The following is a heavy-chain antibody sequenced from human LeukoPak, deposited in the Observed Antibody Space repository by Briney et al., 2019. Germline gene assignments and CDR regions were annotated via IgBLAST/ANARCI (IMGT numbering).Heavy chain of an antibody. Sequence: GASVKVSCKASGGTFSSYAISWVRQAPGQGLEWMGGIIPIFGTANYAQKFQGRVTITADESTSTAYMELSSLRSEDTAVYYCARGEDLVGAKSRGRYYFDYWGQGTLVTVSS. D-gene: IGHD1-26*01. CDR3: ARGEDLVGAKSRGRYYFDY. CDR1: GGTFSSYA. V-gene: IGHV1-69*13. CDR2: IIPIFGTA. J-gene: IGHJ4*02.